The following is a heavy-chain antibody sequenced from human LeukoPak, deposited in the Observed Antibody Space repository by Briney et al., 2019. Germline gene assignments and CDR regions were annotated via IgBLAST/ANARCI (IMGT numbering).Heavy chain of an antibody. J-gene: IGHJ5*02. CDR3: VKKIAAAAWFDP. CDR1: GYSISRDKW. CDR2: IYYSGST. V-gene: IGHV4-28*01. Sequence: SGTLSLTRAVSGYSISRDKWWGWIRQPPGRGLEWIGYIYYSGSTYYNPSLKSRVTMSIDTSNNQFSLKLTSVTAVDTAVYYCVKKIAAAAWFDPWGQGTPVTVSS. D-gene: IGHD6-13*01.